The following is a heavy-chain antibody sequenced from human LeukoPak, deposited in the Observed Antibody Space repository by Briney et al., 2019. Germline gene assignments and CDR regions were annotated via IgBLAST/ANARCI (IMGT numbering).Heavy chain of an antibody. D-gene: IGHD6-13*01. CDR3: AKDLGQQLGYYYYMDV. CDR1: GITMGSYA. V-gene: IGHV3-23*01. CDR2: LSGSGATF. Sequence: PGGSLRLSCVASGITMGSYAMAWVRQAPGKGLEWVSSLSGSGATFHYADSVRGRFTISRDNSNHTLFLQMDSLTDEDTAIYYCAKDLGQQLGYYYYMDVWGKGTTVTVSS. J-gene: IGHJ6*03.